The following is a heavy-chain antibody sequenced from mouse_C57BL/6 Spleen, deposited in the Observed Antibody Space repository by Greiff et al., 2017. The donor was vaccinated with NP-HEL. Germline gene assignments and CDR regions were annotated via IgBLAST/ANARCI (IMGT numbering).Heavy chain of an antibody. J-gene: IGHJ2*01. D-gene: IGHD2-2*01. Sequence: VQLKQSGAELVRPGASVKLSCTASGFNIKDDYMHWVKQRPEQGLEWMGWIDPDNGDTEYASKFQGKATITADTSSNTAYLQLSSLTSDDTAVYYCTKAIYYGYYFDYWGQGTTLTVSS. CDR3: TKAIYYGYYFDY. V-gene: IGHV14-4*01. CDR1: GFNIKDDY. CDR2: IDPDNGDT.